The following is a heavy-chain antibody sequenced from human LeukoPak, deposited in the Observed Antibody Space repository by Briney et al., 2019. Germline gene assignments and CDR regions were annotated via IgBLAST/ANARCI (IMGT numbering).Heavy chain of an antibody. J-gene: IGHJ3*02. Sequence: GGSLRLSCAASGFTFSSYWMSWVRQAPGKGLEWVANIKQDGSEKYYVDSVKGRFTISRDNAKNSLYLQMNSLRAEDTAVYYCARDRGYSGRHDAFDIWGQGTMVTVSS. V-gene: IGHV3-7*03. D-gene: IGHD6-13*01. CDR3: ARDRGYSGRHDAFDI. CDR1: GFTFSSYW. CDR2: IKQDGSEK.